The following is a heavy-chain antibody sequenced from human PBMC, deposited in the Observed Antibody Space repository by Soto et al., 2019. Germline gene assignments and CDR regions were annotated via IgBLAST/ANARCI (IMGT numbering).Heavy chain of an antibody. V-gene: IGHV3-23*01. D-gene: IGHD5-12*01. CDR1: GFTFSNYA. J-gene: IGHJ6*02. CDR2: ISGSGGTT. CDR3: AKGLEMATPYYGLDV. Sequence: EVQLLESGGGLVQPGGSLRLSCAASGFTFSNYAMSWVRQAPGKGLEWVSAISGSGGTTFYAVSVKGRFTISRDNSKDTLYLQVNSLRAEDTAVYYCAKGLEMATPYYGLDVWGQGTTVTVSS.